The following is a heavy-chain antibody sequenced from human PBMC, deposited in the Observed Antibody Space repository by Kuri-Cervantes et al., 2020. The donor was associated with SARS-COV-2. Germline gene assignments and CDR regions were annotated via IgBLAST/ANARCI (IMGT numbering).Heavy chain of an antibody. D-gene: IGHD2-2*01. CDR2: ISNDGSNE. CDR1: GFTFSSYA. Sequence: GGSLRLSCAASGFTFSSYAMHWVRQAPGKGLEWVALISNDGSNEYYADSVKGRFTISRDNSKNTLYLQMNSLRAEDTAVYYCAREGKPAASSYYYYYYMDVWGKGTTVTVSS. V-gene: IGHV3-30*04. J-gene: IGHJ6*03. CDR3: AREGKPAASSYYYYYYMDV.